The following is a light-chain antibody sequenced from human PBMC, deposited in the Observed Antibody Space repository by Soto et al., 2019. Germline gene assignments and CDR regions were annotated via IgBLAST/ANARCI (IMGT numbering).Light chain of an antibody. J-gene: IGKJ4*01. Sequence: EIVMTQSPATLSVSPGERATLSCRASQSVTSSSIAWHQQKPGQAPRLLIYGASSRATGIPDRFSASGSGRGFTLTISRLESEDSAVYYCQHYGSSPGLTFGGGTKVDI. CDR2: GAS. CDR1: QSVTSSS. CDR3: QHYGSSPGLT. V-gene: IGKV3-20*01.